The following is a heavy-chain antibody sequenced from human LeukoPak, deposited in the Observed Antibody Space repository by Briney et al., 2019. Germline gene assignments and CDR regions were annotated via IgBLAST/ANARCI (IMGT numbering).Heavy chain of an antibody. J-gene: IGHJ4*02. D-gene: IGHD2-21*01. V-gene: IGHV4-4*07. CDR3: ARDDSSRDDGGGYYY. CDR1: SASVTSLP. Sequence: SETLSLTCAVPSASVTSLPWACIRQPAGERLEWVGRVHFSGSTNYNPSLRSRVAISLDKSKNELSLTLKSVSAADTAVYFCARDDSSRDDGGGYYYCGRGVLVTVSS. CDR2: VHFSGST.